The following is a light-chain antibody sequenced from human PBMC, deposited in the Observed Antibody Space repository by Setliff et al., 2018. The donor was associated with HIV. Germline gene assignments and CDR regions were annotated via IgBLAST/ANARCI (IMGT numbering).Light chain of an antibody. V-gene: IGLV2-14*03. Sequence: QSALTQPASVSGYPGQSIIISCNGTSSDIGGYDFVSWYQQYMGKAPKLIICDVTRRPSGVSNRFSGSKPGNTASLTISGLQAEDEADYYCSSYSSTSTLYVFGTGTKVTVL. CDR1: SSDIGGYDF. CDR3: SSYSSTSTLYV. J-gene: IGLJ1*01. CDR2: DVT.